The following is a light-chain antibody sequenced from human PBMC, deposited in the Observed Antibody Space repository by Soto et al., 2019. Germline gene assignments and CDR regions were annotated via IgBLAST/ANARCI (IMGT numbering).Light chain of an antibody. V-gene: IGKV3-15*01. CDR2: GAS. CDR3: HQASNFPFT. J-gene: IGKJ3*01. CDR1: QSVSSN. Sequence: EIVMTQSPATLSVSPGERATLSCRASQSVSSNLAWYQQKPGQAPTLLIYGASARATGIPARFSGSGSGTEFTLTISSLQSEDFASYFCHQASNFPFTFGPGTKVDMK.